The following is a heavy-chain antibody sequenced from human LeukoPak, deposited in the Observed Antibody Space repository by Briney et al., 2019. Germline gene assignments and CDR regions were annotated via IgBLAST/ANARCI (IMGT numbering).Heavy chain of an antibody. V-gene: IGHV3-11*01. J-gene: IGHJ4*02. Sequence: PGGSLRLSCAVSGFTFSDYYMSWIRQAPGKGLEWVSYISSSGTTIYYADSVRGRFTISRDNAKNSLYLQMNSLTAEDTAVYYCASAGGWAGPFNYWGQGTLVTVSS. D-gene: IGHD3/OR15-3a*01. CDR2: ISSSGTTI. CDR1: GFTFSDYY. CDR3: ASAGGWAGPFNY.